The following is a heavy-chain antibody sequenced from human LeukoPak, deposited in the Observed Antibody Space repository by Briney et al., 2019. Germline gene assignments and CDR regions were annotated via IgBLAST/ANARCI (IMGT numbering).Heavy chain of an antibody. Sequence: AAVKVSFKASGYTFTNYVITSVRQVPGQGLEGLGWISAYNGNANYAQNLQDRVTLTSDTSTSTAYMELRSLRSDDTGIYYCARTPKRFGELYQPGDSWGQGTLLTVSS. CDR3: ARTPKRFGELYQPGDS. V-gene: IGHV1-18*01. CDR1: GYTFTNYV. J-gene: IGHJ4*02. D-gene: IGHD3-10*01. CDR2: ISAYNGNA.